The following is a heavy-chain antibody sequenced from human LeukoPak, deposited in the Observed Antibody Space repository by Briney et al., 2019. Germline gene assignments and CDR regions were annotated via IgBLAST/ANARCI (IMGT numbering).Heavy chain of an antibody. J-gene: IGHJ4*02. CDR2: IRFDGTSK. Sequence: GGSLRLSCAASGFTFSNFGMHWVRQAPGKGLEWVAFIRFDGTSKFYADSVKGRFTISRDNSKNTLFLQMNSLRDEDTAMYYCARVQGGGYRTADSWGQGTLVTVSS. CDR1: GFTFSNFG. D-gene: IGHD6-19*01. V-gene: IGHV3-30*02. CDR3: ARVQGGGYRTADS.